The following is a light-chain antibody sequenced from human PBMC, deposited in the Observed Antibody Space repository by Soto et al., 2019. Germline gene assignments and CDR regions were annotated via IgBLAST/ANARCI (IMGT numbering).Light chain of an antibody. V-gene: IGKV3-11*01. CDR3: QQRSNWQYT. J-gene: IGKJ2*01. CDR1: QSVSGY. Sequence: ELVLTQSPATLSLSPGERATLSCRASQSVSGYSACYQQKPGQAPRLLIYDTSNRATGIPARFSGSGSGTDFTLTISGLEPEDFAVYYCQQRSNWQYTFGLGTRLEIK. CDR2: DTS.